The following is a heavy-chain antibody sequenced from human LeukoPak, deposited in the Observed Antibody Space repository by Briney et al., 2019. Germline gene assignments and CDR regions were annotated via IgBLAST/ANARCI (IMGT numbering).Heavy chain of an antibody. D-gene: IGHD3-10*01. V-gene: IGHV3-48*01. CDR1: GFTFKFYS. Sequence: GGSLRLSCAASGFTFKFYSMNWVRQAPGKGLEWVSYISTNTTTIYYADSVKGRFTISRDNAKNSLYLQMNSLRAEDTAVYYCARGLGSGRHAFDIWGQGTMVTVSS. CDR3: ARGLGSGRHAFDI. CDR2: ISTNTTTI. J-gene: IGHJ3*02.